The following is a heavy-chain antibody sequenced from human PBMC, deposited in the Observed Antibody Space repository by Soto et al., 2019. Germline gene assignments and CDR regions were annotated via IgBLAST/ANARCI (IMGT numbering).Heavy chain of an antibody. J-gene: IGHJ4*02. CDR2: ISGSGGST. CDR3: ETDRAGATLTFDY. D-gene: IGHD1-26*01. V-gene: IGHV3-23*01. Sequence: LRLSCAASGFTFSSYAMSWVRQAPGKGLEWVSAISGSGGSTYYAGSVKGRFTISRDNSKNTLYLQMNSLRAEDTAVYYCETDRAGATLTFDYWGQGTLVTVSS. CDR1: GFTFSSYA.